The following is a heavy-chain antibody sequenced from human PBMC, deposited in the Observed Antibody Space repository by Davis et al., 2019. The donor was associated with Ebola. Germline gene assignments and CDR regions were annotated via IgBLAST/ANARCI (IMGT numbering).Heavy chain of an antibody. D-gene: IGHD2/OR15-2a*01. J-gene: IGHJ6*02. Sequence: PGGSLRLSCAASRFTFSRYSMNWVRQAPGKGLEWVSYISSSSSTIYYADSVKGRFTISRDNAKNSLYLQMNSLRAEDTAVYYCARPCKEYYYGMDVWGQGTTVTVSS. CDR1: RFTFSRYS. V-gene: IGHV3-48*04. CDR2: ISSSSSTI. CDR3: ARPCKEYYYGMDV.